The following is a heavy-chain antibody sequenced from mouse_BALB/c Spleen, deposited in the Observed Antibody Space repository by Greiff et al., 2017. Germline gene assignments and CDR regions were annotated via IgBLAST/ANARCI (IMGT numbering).Heavy chain of an antibody. J-gene: IGHJ4*01. CDR1: GFSLTSYG. CDR2: IWSGGST. Sequence: QVQLKQSGPGLVQPSQSLSITCTVSGFSLTSYGVHWVRQSPGKGLEWLGVIWSGGSTDYNAAFISRLSISKDNSKSQVFFKMNSLQANDTAIYYCARNPLYYDYDDAMDYWGQGTSVTVSS. D-gene: IGHD2-4*01. V-gene: IGHV2-2*02. CDR3: ARNPLYYDYDDAMDY.